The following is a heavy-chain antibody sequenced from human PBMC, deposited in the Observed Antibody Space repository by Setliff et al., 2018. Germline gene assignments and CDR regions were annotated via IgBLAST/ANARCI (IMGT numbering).Heavy chain of an antibody. CDR3: ARGGTFRYLDF. CDR1: DGSLSTYY. CDR2: VYYSGTA. V-gene: IGHV4-59*01. Sequence: KTSETLSLTCTVSDGSLSTYYWSWIRQPPGKGLEFIGYVYYSGTANYSPSLRSRLTISVDTSKNQFSLKLRSVTAADTAVYYCARGGTFRYLDFWGQGAPVTVSS. J-gene: IGHJ4*02. D-gene: IGHD5-12*01.